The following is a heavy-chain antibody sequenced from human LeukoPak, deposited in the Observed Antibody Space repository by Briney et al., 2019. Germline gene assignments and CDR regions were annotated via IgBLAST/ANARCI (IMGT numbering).Heavy chain of an antibody. CDR2: VNPNSGGT. D-gene: IGHD6-19*01. Sequence: ASVKVSCKASGYTFTGYYMHWVRQAPGQGLEWMGWVNPNSGGTNYAQKFQGRVTMTRDTSISTAYMELSRLRSDDTAVYYCARFPLGQWLGFDYWGQGTLVTVSS. J-gene: IGHJ4*02. CDR3: ARFPLGQWLGFDY. V-gene: IGHV1-2*02. CDR1: GYTFTGYY.